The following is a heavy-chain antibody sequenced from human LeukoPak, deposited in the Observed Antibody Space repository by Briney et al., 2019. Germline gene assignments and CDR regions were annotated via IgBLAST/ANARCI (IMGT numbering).Heavy chain of an antibody. Sequence: SVKVSCKASGGTFSSYAISWVRQAPGQGLEWMGGFIPIFGTANYAQKFQGRVMITAVESATTAYMEVSSLRSEDTAVYYCARSPPGLIYMDVWGKGTTVSVSS. CDR2: FIPIFGTA. V-gene: IGHV1-69*01. J-gene: IGHJ6*03. CDR3: ARSPPGLIYMDV. CDR1: GGTFSSYA. D-gene: IGHD2-8*01.